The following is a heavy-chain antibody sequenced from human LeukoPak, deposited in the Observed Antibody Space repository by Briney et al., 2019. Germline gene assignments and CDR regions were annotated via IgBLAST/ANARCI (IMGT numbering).Heavy chain of an antibody. CDR1: GGSISSGDYY. Sequence: SQTLSLTCTVSGGSISSGDYYWSWIRQPPGKGLEYIGYIYYSGSTYYNPSLKSRITISLDTSKNQFSLKLSSVTPADTAVYYCARDRRDQSGWYYIPGDSWGQGTLVTVSS. D-gene: IGHD2-15*01. CDR2: IYYSGST. J-gene: IGHJ4*02. CDR3: ARDRRDQSGWYYIPGDS. V-gene: IGHV4-30-4*08.